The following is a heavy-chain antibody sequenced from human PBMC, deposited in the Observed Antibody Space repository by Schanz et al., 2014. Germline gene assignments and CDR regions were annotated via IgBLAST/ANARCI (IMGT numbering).Heavy chain of an antibody. J-gene: IGHJ5*02. V-gene: IGHV3-73*01. Sequence: EVHLVDSGGTLVQPGGSLRLSCVGSGFTFSASAIHWVRQASGKGLEWVGRVRTKDNHYATSYGASVSGRFTISRDDSKNTACLQMNSLRTGDTAMYYCASYDNSGPYYLNHWGRGTLVTVSS. CDR3: ASYDNSGPYYLNH. CDR1: GFTFSASA. CDR2: VRTKDNHYAT. D-gene: IGHD4-4*01.